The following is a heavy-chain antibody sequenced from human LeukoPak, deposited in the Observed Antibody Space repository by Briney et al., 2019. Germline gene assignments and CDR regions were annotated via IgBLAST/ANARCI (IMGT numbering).Heavy chain of an antibody. CDR3: ARSTSSEYDIYHFDY. V-gene: IGHV3-33*01. CDR1: GFTFSSYG. Sequence: PGGSLRLSCSASGFTFSSYGMHWVRQAPGKGLEWVAVVWYDGINKYYADSVKGRFTISRDNSKNTLYLQMNSLRAEDTAVYYCARSTSSEYDIYHFDYWAQGTLVTVSS. D-gene: IGHD3-9*01. CDR2: VWYDGINK. J-gene: IGHJ4*02.